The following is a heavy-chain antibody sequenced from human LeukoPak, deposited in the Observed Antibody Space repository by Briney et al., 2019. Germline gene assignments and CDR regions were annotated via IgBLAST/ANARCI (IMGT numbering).Heavy chain of an antibody. D-gene: IGHD3-22*01. J-gene: IGHJ4*02. CDR3: TRGDYYDSSGYYLLFDY. CDR2: IRSKPYGGTT. V-gene: IGHV3-49*04. Sequence: GRSLRLSCTASGFTFGDYSMSWVRQAPGEGLEWVGFIRSKPYGGTTEYAASVKGRFTISRDDSESIAYLQMNSLKTEDTAVYYCTRGDYYDSSGYYLLFDYWGRGTLVTVSS. CDR1: GFTFGDYS.